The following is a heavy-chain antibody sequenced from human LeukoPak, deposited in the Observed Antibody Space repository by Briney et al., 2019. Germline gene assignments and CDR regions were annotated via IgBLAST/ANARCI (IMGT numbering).Heavy chain of an antibody. CDR3: ARGYCSGGTCYLVENWLDP. CDR1: GYTLTAYY. CDR2: INPNSGGT. V-gene: IGHV1-2*06. D-gene: IGHD2-15*01. Sequence: GASVKVSCKASGYTLTAYYIYWVRQAPGQGLEWMGRINPNSGGTDYAQNFQGGVTMTRDTSISTAYMELSRLRSDDTAVYYCARGYCSGGTCYLVENWLDPWGRGTLVTVSS. J-gene: IGHJ5*02.